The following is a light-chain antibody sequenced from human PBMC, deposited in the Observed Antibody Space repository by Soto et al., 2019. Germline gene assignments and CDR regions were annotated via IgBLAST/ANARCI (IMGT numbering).Light chain of an antibody. V-gene: IGKV1-39*01. CDR1: QSIISY. Sequence: DIQMTQSPSSLSASVGDRVTITCRASQSIISYLNWYQQKPGKAPKLLIYAASSLQSGVPSRFSGSGSGTDFTLTISSLKPEDFATYYCQQSYSTPESFGPGTKVDIK. CDR3: QQSYSTPES. CDR2: AAS. J-gene: IGKJ3*01.